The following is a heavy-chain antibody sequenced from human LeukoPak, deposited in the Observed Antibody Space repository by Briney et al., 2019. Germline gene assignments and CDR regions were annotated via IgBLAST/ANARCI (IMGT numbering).Heavy chain of an antibody. CDR1: GGSISSYY. CDR3: AAEWELSNWFHP. V-gene: IGHV4-59*01. Sequence: PSETLSLTCTVSGGSISSYYWSWIRQPPGKGLEWIGYIYYRGSTNYNPSLKSRVTISVDTSKNQFSLKLSSVTAADTAVYYCAAEWELSNWFHPWGQGTLVTVSS. J-gene: IGHJ5*02. D-gene: IGHD1-26*01. CDR2: IYYRGST.